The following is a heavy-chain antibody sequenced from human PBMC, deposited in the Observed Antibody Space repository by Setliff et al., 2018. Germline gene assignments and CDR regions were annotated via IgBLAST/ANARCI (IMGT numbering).Heavy chain of an antibody. Sequence: PGGSLRLSCAASGFTFSRYWMSWVRQAPGKGLEWVANIKQDGSEKYYVDSVKGRFTISRDNAKNSLYLQMSSLRAGDTAVYYCARDGGEYWGQGTLVTVSS. V-gene: IGHV3-7*01. CDR3: ARDGGEY. CDR1: GFTFSRYW. D-gene: IGHD3-16*01. J-gene: IGHJ4*02. CDR2: IKQDGSEK.